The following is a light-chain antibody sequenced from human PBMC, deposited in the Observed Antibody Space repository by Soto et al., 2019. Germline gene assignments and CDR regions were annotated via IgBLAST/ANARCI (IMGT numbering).Light chain of an antibody. J-gene: IGKJ4*01. CDR2: DAS. CDR1: QSVRSNY. Sequence: EIVLKQSPDTLSLSPGERATLSCRASQSVRSNYLAWYQQKPGQAPRFLIYDASSGATGIPDRFSGSGSGTDFTLTISRLEPEDFAVYYCQQYGSTPLTFGGGTKVDIK. CDR3: QQYGSTPLT. V-gene: IGKV3-20*01.